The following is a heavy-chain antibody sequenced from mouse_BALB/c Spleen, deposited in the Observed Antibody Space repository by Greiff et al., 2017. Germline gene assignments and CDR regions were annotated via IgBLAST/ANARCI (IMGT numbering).Heavy chain of an antibody. V-gene: IGHV5-9-3*01. CDR3: ARLDYYGSSYLDY. CDR1: GFTFSSYA. J-gene: IGHJ2*01. D-gene: IGHD1-1*01. CDR2: ISSGGSYT. Sequence: EVQRVESGGGLVKPGGSLKLSCAASGFTFSSYAMSWVRQTPEKRLEWVATISSGGSYTYYPDSVKGRFTISRDNAKNTLYLQMSSLRSEDTAMYYCARLDYYGSSYLDYWGQGTTLTVSS.